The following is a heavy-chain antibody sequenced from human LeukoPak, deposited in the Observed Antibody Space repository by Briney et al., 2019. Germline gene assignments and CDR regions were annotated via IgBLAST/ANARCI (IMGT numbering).Heavy chain of an antibody. CDR2: IYHSGST. J-gene: IGHJ3*02. CDR3: ARVGYYYDSSGLLDHAFDI. CDR1: GGSFSGYY. V-gene: IGHV4-34*01. Sequence: SETLSLTCAVYGGSFSGYYWSWIRQPPGKGLEWIGEIYHSGSTNYNPSLKSRVTISVDKSKNQFSLKLSSVTAADTAVYYCARVGYYYDSSGLLDHAFDIWGQGTMVTVSS. D-gene: IGHD3-22*01.